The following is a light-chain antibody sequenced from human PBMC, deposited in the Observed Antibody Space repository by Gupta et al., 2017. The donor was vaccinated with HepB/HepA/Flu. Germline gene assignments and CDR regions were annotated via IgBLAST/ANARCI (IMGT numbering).Light chain of an antibody. V-gene: IGKV2-28*01. CDR3: MQALQTPRT. CDR1: QSLLHSNVYHY. Sequence: DIVMTQSPLSLPVTPGEPASISCRSSQSLLHSNVYHYLDWYLQKPGQSPQLLIYLGSNRASGVPDRFSGSGSGTDFTLKISRVEAEDVGVYYCMQALQTPRTFGQGTKVEIK. J-gene: IGKJ1*01. CDR2: LGS.